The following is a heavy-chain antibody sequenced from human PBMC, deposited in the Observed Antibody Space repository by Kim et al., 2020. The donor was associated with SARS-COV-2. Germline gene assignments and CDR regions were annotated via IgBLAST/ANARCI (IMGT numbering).Heavy chain of an antibody. J-gene: IGHJ4*02. D-gene: IGHD3-3*01. Sequence: LSLTCAASGFTFSSYAMSWVRQAPGKGLEWVSAISGSGGSTYYADSVKGRFTISRDNSKNTLYLQMNSLRAEDTAVYYCAKDPYYDFWSGYYFDYWGQGTLVTVSS. CDR1: GFTFSSYA. V-gene: IGHV3-23*01. CDR2: ISGSGGST. CDR3: AKDPYYDFWSGYYFDY.